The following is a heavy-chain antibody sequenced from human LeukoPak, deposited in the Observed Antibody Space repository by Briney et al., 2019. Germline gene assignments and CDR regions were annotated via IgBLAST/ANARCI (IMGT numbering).Heavy chain of an antibody. CDR1: GGSISSYY. D-gene: IGHD3-3*01. Sequence: SETLSLTCTVSGGSISSYYWSWIRQPPGKGLEWVGYIYYSGSTNYNPSLKSRVTISVDTSKNQFSLKLSSVTAADTAVYYCARRKNYDFWSGSYYYGMDVWGQGTTVTVSS. V-gene: IGHV4-59*08. J-gene: IGHJ6*02. CDR2: IYYSGST. CDR3: ARRKNYDFWSGSYYYGMDV.